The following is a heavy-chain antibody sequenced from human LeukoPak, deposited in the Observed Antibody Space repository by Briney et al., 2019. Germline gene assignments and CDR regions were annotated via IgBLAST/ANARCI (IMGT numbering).Heavy chain of an antibody. J-gene: IGHJ4*02. Sequence: SETLSLTCTVSGGSVSSGSYYWSWIRQPPGKGLEWIGYIYYSGSTNYNPSLKSRVTISVDTSKNQFSLKLSSVTAADTAVYYCARGRFLEWLPYFDYWGQGTLVTVSS. CDR3: ARGRFLEWLPYFDY. CDR1: GGSVSSGSYY. V-gene: IGHV4-61*01. D-gene: IGHD3-3*01. CDR2: IYYSGST.